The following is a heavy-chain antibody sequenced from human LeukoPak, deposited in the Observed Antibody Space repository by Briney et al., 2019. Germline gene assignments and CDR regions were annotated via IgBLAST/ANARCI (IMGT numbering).Heavy chain of an antibody. Sequence: GGSLRLSCAASGFTFSSYAMSWVRQAPGKGLEWVSAISGSGGSTYYADSVKGRFPISRDNSKNTLYLQMNSLRAEDTAVYYCAKADCSSTSCYFDYWGQGTLVTVSS. D-gene: IGHD2-2*01. V-gene: IGHV3-23*01. CDR2: ISGSGGST. CDR1: GFTFSSYA. J-gene: IGHJ4*02. CDR3: AKADCSSTSCYFDY.